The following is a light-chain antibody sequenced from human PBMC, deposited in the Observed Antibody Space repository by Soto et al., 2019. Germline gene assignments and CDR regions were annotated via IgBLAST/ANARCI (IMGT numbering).Light chain of an antibody. CDR1: QNVNNH. Sequence: EIVMTQSPATLSVSPGERATLSCRASQNVNNHLVWYQQKPGQAPRLLIYRASTRATGIPGRFSGSGSGTEFTLTISSLQSEDFAVYYCQQHDNWPLTFGGGTKVDIK. CDR3: QQHDNWPLT. CDR2: RAS. V-gene: IGKV3-15*01. J-gene: IGKJ4*01.